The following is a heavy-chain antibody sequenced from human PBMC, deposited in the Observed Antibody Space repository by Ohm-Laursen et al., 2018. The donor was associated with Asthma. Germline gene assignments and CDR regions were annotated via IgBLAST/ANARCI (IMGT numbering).Heavy chain of an antibody. CDR3: ASDPYSDYIWGTCAS. V-gene: IGHV3-30-3*01. D-gene: IGHD3-16*01. CDR1: VFPFSKYA. CDR2: ISYDGTSE. Sequence: SLRLSCAASVFPFSKYAFHWVRQAPVKGLEWVAIISYDGTSEYYADSVKGRVTISRDDSKNTVYLQMNNLRVEDTAVYYCASDPYSDYIWGTCASWGQGTLVTVSS. J-gene: IGHJ5*02.